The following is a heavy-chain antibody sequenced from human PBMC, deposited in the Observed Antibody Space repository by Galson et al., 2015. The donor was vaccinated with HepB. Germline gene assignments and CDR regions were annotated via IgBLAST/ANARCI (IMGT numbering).Heavy chain of an antibody. D-gene: IGHD5-24*01. V-gene: IGHV4-34*01. Sequence: ETLSLTCAVYGGPFSTYYWSWIRQPPGKGLEWIGEINHSGRTNYHPSLESRVTISVDTSTNQFSLNLNSVTGADTAVYYCATGRLAATISFGYQYYGWDVWGHGTAVTVSS. CDR3: ATGRLAATISFGYQYYGWDV. J-gene: IGHJ6*02. CDR2: INHSGRT. CDR1: GGPFSTYY.